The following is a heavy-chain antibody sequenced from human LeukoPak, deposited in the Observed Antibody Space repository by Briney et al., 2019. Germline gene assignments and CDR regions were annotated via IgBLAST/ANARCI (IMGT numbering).Heavy chain of an antibody. Sequence: GEPLKISCKGSGYSFTSYWIGWVRQMPGKGLEWMGMIYPGDSDTRYSPSFQGQVTISADKSTSTAYVQWSSLKASDTAMYYCARAADWGSVAFDIWGQGTMVTVSS. D-gene: IGHD7-27*01. CDR3: ARAADWGSVAFDI. V-gene: IGHV5-51*01. CDR2: IYPGDSDT. CDR1: GYSFTSYW. J-gene: IGHJ3*02.